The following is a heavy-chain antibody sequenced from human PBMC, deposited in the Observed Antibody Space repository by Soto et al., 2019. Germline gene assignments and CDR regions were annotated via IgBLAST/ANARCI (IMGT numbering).Heavy chain of an antibody. J-gene: IGHJ6*03. Sequence: SETLSLTCAVYGGSFSGYYWSWIRQPPGKGLEWIGEINHSGSTNYNPSLKSRVTISVDTSKNQFSLKLSSVTAADTAVYYCAGGAAVAPGYYYYYMDVWGKGTTVTVSS. CDR3: AGGAAVAPGYYYYYMDV. V-gene: IGHV4-34*01. D-gene: IGHD6-19*01. CDR1: GGSFSGYY. CDR2: INHSGST.